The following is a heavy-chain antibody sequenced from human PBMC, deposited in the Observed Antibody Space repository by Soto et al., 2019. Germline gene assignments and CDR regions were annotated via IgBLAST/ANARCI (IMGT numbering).Heavy chain of an antibody. J-gene: IGHJ5*02. D-gene: IGHD3-10*01. CDR1: GFTFRNYA. Sequence: GGSLRLSCAVSGFTFRNYAMSWVRQAPGKGLEWVAGITGTGSSTSYSDSVRGRFTISRDNSKNTLYLQMNSLRAEDTAVYYCXKDPPLGYGSGLNWFDPWGQGTLVSVSS. CDR3: XKDPPLGYGSGLNWFDP. V-gene: IGHV3-23*01. CDR2: ITGTGSST.